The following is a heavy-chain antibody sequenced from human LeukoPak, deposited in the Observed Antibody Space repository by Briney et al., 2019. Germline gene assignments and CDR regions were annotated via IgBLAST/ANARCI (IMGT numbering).Heavy chain of an antibody. CDR3: AELGITMIGGV. J-gene: IGHJ6*04. CDR1: GFTFSSYE. Sequence: GGSLRLSCAASGFTFSSYEMNWVRQAPGKGLEWVSYISSSGSNIYYADSVKGRFIISRDNAKNSLYLQMNSLRAEDTAVYYCAELGITMIGGVWGKGTTVTMSS. V-gene: IGHV3-48*03. D-gene: IGHD3-10*02. CDR2: ISSSGSNI.